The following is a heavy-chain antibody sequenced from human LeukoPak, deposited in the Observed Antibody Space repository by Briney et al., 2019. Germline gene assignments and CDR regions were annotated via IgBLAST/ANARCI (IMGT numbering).Heavy chain of an antibody. CDR2: INEDGSQR. D-gene: IGHD6-19*01. CDR1: GFSFINSW. CDR3: AKDTRRSGWYGRIDY. V-gene: IGHV3-7*03. J-gene: IGHJ4*02. Sequence: GGSLRLSCAASGFSFINSWMTWVRQAPGKGLEWVANINEDGSQRYFVDSVKGRFTISRDNSKNSLYLQMNSLRAEDTALYYCAKDTRRSGWYGRIDYWGQGTLVTVSS.